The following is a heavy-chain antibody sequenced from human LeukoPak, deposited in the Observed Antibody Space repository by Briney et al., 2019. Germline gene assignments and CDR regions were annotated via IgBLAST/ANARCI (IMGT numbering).Heavy chain of an antibody. D-gene: IGHD3-22*01. V-gene: IGHV3-49*03. J-gene: IGHJ4*02. CDR1: GFTFGDYA. CDR2: IRSKAYGGTT. CDR3: AKDESVVVPFFFDY. Sequence: GGSLRLSCTASGFTFGDYAMSWFRQAPGKGLEWVGFIRSKAYGGTTEYAASVKGRFTISRDDSKSIAYLQMNSLRAEDTAVYYCAKDESVVVPFFFDYWGQGTLVTVSS.